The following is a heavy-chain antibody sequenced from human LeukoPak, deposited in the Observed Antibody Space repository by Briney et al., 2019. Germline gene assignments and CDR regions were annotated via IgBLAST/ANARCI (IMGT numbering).Heavy chain of an antibody. CDR3: AKLPFGIAAAGTRNWYFDL. D-gene: IGHD6-13*01. CDR2: ISGSGGST. Sequence: GGSLRLSCAASGFTFSSYAMSWVRQAPGKGLEWVSAISGSGGSTYYADSVKGRFTISRDNSKNTLYLQMNSLRAEDTAVYYCAKLPFGIAAAGTRNWYFDLWGRGTLVTVSS. V-gene: IGHV3-23*01. CDR1: GFTFSSYA. J-gene: IGHJ2*01.